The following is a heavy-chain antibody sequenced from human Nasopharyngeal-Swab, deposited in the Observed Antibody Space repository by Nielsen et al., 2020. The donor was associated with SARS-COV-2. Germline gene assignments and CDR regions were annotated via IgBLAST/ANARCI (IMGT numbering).Heavy chain of an antibody. Sequence: SVKVSCKASSGTFSSHAISWVRQAPGQGLEWMGGIIPIFGTANYAQKFQGRVTITADESTSTAYMELSSLRSEDTAVYYCARDGGYSYGYQGRRDWFDPWGQGTLVTVSS. D-gene: IGHD5-18*01. CDR2: IIPIFGTA. CDR3: ARDGGYSYGYQGRRDWFDP. J-gene: IGHJ5*02. CDR1: SGTFSSHA. V-gene: IGHV1-69*13.